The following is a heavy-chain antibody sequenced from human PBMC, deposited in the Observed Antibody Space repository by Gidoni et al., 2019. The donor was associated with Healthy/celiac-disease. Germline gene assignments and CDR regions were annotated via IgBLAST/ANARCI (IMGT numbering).Heavy chain of an antibody. CDR2: INHSGST. D-gene: IGHD6-6*01. CDR3: ARECGYSSSSRVYGMDV. CDR1: GGSFSGYY. Sequence: QVQLQQWGAGLLKPSETLSLTCAVYGGSFSGYYWSWIRQPPGKGLEWIGEINHSGSTNYNPSLKSRVTISVDTSKNQFSLKLSSVTAADTAVYYCARECGYSSSSRVYGMDVWGQGTTVTVSS. J-gene: IGHJ6*02. V-gene: IGHV4-34*01.